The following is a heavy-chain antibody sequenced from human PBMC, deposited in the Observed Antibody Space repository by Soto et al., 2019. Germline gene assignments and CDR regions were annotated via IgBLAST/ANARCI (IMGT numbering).Heavy chain of an antibody. D-gene: IGHD2-15*01. V-gene: IGHV2-5*02. J-gene: IGHJ4*02. Sequence: QITLKESGPTLVKPTQTLTLTCTFSGFSLSTSGVGVGWIRQPPGKALEWLALIYWDDDKRYSPSLKSRLTTTKHPTKTQVVLTVTDMDPVDTATYYSAHRPSYCSGGSCSAGFDYWGQGTLVTVSS. CDR2: IYWDDDK. CDR3: AHRPSYCSGGSCSAGFDY. CDR1: GFSLSTSGVG.